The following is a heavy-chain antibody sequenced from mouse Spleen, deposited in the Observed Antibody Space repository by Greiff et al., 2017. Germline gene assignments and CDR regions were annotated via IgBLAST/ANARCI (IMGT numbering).Heavy chain of an antibody. D-gene: IGHD1-1*01. Sequence: DVKLVESGGGLVKLGGSLKLSCAASGFTFSSYAMSWVRQTPEKRLEWVATISSGGGNTYYPDSVKGRFTISRDNAKNTLYLQMSSLKSEDTAMYYCARRGLYYYGSSYYAMDYWGQGTSVTVSS. CDR3: ARRGLYYYGSSYYAMDY. CDR2: ISSGGGNT. V-gene: IGHV5-9*04. CDR1: GFTFSSYA. J-gene: IGHJ4*01.